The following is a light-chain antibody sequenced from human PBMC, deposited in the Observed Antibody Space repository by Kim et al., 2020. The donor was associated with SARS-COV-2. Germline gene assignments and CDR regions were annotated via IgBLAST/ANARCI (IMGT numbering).Light chain of an antibody. Sequence: IVFTQSPATVTLSPGDRATPSCRASHSVSSSYLAWYQQKPGQAPRLLIYGASSRATGIPDRFSGSGSRTDFTLTISRLEPEDVAVYYCQQYGSSPLTFGGGTKVDIK. CDR2: GAS. J-gene: IGKJ4*02. CDR3: QQYGSSPLT. V-gene: IGKV3-20*01. CDR1: HSVSSSY.